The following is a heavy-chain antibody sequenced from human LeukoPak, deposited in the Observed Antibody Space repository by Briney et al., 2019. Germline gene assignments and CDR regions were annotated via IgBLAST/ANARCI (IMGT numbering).Heavy chain of an antibody. J-gene: IGHJ3*02. CDR2: IYYSGST. V-gene: IGHV4-39*07. CDR1: GGSISSSSYY. D-gene: IGHD3-3*01. CDR3: ARSVSVGFSEWLSGFPDAFDI. Sequence: SETLSLTCTVSGGSISSSSYYWGWIRQPPGKGLEWIGSIYYSGSTYYNPSLKSRVTISVDTSKNQFSLKLSSVTAADTAVYYCARSVSVGFSEWLSGFPDAFDIWGQGTMVTVSS.